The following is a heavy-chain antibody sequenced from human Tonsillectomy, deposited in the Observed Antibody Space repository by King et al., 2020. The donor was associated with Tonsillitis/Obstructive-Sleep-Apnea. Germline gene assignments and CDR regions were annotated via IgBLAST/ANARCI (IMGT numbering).Heavy chain of an antibody. V-gene: IGHV5-51*01. CDR2: IYPDDSDT. Sequence: QLVQSGAEVKKPGESLKISCKGSGNSFTTYWIAWVRHMPGKGLEWMGIIYPDDSDTRYSPSFEGQVTISADKSISTAYLQWSSLKASDTAMYYCARRYSSSALDAFDIWGQGTMVSVSS. CDR1: GNSFTTYW. CDR3: ARRYSSSALDAFDI. D-gene: IGHD6-6*01. J-gene: IGHJ3*02.